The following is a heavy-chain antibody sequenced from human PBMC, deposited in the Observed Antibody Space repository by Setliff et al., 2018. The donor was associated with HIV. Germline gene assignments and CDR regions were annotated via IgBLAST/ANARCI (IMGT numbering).Heavy chain of an antibody. V-gene: IGHV4-4*07. CDR3: ARDLPELTGRSFDP. D-gene: IGHD7-27*01. CDR1: GGSISSDY. Sequence: SETLSLTCTVSGGSISSDYWSWIRQPAGKGLEWIGRIYTSGSTNYNPSLKSRLSMSIDTSKNHFSLRLTSVTAADTAVYYCARDLPELTGRSFDPWGQGIQVTVSS. CDR2: IYTSGST. J-gene: IGHJ5*02.